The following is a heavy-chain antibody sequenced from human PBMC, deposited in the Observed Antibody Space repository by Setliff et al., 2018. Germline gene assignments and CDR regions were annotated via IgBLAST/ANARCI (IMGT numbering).Heavy chain of an antibody. CDR1: GYTFTSYD. CDR3: ARGGSGIAAAGTGKTAFDI. J-gene: IGHJ3*02. Sequence: GASVKVSCKASGYTFTSYDINWVRQATGQGLEWMGWMNPNSGNTGYAQKFQGRVTMTRNTSITTAYMELSSLRSEDTAVYYCARGGSGIAAAGTGKTAFDIWGQGAMVTVS. V-gene: IGHV1-8*02. CDR2: MNPNSGNT. D-gene: IGHD6-13*01.